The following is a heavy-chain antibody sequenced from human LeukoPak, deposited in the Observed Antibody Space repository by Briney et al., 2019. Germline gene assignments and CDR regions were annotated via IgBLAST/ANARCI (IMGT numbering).Heavy chain of an antibody. CDR3: ARDRSMSGWYIDL. D-gene: IGHD2/OR15-2a*01. J-gene: IGHJ2*01. CDR1: GFTFSSYG. Sequence: GRSLRLSCAASGFTFSSYGMHWVRQAPGKGLEWVAVIWYDGSNKYYPDSVQGRFTISRDNSKNTLYLQVNSLRAEGTAVYYCARDRSMSGWYIDLWGRGTLVTVSS. V-gene: IGHV3-33*01. CDR2: IWYDGSNK.